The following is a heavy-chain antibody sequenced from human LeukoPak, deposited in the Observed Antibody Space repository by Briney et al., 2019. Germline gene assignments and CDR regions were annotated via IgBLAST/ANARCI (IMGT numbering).Heavy chain of an antibody. CDR3: ARMRDDSSGLYYYYGMDV. Sequence: PGGSLRLSCAASGFTFSSYSMNWVRQAPGKGLEWVSYISSSSSTIYYADSVKGRFTISRDNAKNSLYLQMNSLRAEDTAVYYCARMRDDSSGLYYYYGMDVWGQGTTVTVSS. CDR1: GFTFSSYS. CDR2: ISSSSSTI. J-gene: IGHJ6*02. D-gene: IGHD3-22*01. V-gene: IGHV3-48*04.